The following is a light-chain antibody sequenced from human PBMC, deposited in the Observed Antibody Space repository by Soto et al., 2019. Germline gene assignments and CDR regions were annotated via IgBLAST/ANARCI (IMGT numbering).Light chain of an antibody. CDR1: SRDVGCYNL. CDR2: EVT. CDR3: CSYAGSSTSYV. V-gene: IGLV2-23*02. J-gene: IGLJ1*01. Sequence: LTPPGSLSGCSCKHITRSSPGNSRDVGCYNLVSWYQQHPGKAPKLLIYEVTKRPSGVSNRFSGSKSGNTASLTISGLQAEDEADYSCCSYAGSSTSYVFGPGTKVTVL.